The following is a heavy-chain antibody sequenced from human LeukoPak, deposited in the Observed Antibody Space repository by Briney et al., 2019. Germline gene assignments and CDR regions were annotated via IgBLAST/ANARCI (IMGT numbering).Heavy chain of an antibody. D-gene: IGHD2-15*01. J-gene: IGHJ4*02. CDR1: GFTFSSYA. Sequence: GGSLRLSCAASGFTFSSYAMSWVRQAPGKGLEWVSAISGSGGSTYYADSVKGRFTISRDNSKNTLYLQMDSLRAEDTAVYYCAKDHKDIIVVVAATSVYWGQGTLVTVSS. V-gene: IGHV3-23*01. CDR2: ISGSGGST. CDR3: AKDHKDIIVVVAATSVY.